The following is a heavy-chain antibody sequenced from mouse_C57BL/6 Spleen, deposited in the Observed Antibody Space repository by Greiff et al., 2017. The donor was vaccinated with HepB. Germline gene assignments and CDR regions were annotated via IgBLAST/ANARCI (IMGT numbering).Heavy chain of an antibody. J-gene: IGHJ2*01. CDR1: GYTFTDYY. CDR3: ARNGLREYYFDY. D-gene: IGHD1-1*01. CDR2: IYPGSGNT. Sequence: LEESGAELVRPGASVKLSCKASGYTFTDYYINWVKQRPGQGLEWIARIYPGSGNTYYNEKFKGKATLTAEKSSSTAYMQLSSLTSEDSAVYFCARNGLREYYFDYWGQGTTLTVSS. V-gene: IGHV1-76*01.